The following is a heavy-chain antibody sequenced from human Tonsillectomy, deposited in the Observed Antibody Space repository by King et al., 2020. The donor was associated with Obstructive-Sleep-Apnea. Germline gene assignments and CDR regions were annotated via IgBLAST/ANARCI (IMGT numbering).Heavy chain of an antibody. V-gene: IGHV3-43D*03. CDR2: ISWDGGST. CDR3: AKGDSSIAALGYFDF. CDR1: GFTFDDYA. Sequence: VQLVQSGGVVVQPGGSLRLSCAASGFTFDDYAMDWVRQAPGKGLEWVSLISWDGGSTYYADSVKGRFTISRDNSKNSLYLQMNSLRPEDTALYYCAKGDSSIAALGYFDFWGQGTLVTVSS. J-gene: IGHJ4*02. D-gene: IGHD6-6*01.